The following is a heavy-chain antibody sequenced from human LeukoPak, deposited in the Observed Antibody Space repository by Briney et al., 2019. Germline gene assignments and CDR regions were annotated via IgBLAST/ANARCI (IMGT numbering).Heavy chain of an antibody. D-gene: IGHD3-22*01. V-gene: IGHV1-8*03. CDR1: GYTFTSYD. Sequence: ASVKVSCKASGYTFTSYDINWVRQATGQGLEWMGWMNPNSGNTDYAQKFQGRVTFTRNTSISTAYMELSSLRSEDTAVYYCARASTFSYDSSGYYSPYDYWGQGTLVTVSS. J-gene: IGHJ4*02. CDR2: MNPNSGNT. CDR3: ARASTFSYDSSGYYSPYDY.